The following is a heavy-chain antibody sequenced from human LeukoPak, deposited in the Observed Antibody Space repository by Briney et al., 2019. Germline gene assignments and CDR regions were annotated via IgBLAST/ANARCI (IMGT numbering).Heavy chain of an antibody. CDR3: ACYDSSGYWYFDY. CDR2: IYYSGST. V-gene: IGHV4-59*01. J-gene: IGHJ4*02. D-gene: IGHD3-22*01. Sequence: PSETLSLTCTVSGGSISSYYWSWIRQPPGQGLEWFGYIYYSGSTNYNPSLKSRVTISVDTSKNQFSLKLSSVTAADTAVYYCACYDSSGYWYFDYWGQGTLVTVSS. CDR1: GGSISSYY.